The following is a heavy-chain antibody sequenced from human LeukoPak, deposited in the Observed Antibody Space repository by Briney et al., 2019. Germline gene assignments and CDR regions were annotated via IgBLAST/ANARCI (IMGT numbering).Heavy chain of an antibody. V-gene: IGHV3-23*01. J-gene: IGHJ4*02. CDR2: ISGSSGDT. Sequence: GGSLRLSCAASGFTFSSYAMSWVRQAPGKGLEWVSAISGSSGDTYYTDSVKGRFTISRDNSKNTLYLQMNSLRAEDTAVYYCAREGPNYDFWSGYYSSYYFDYWGQGTLVTVSS. CDR1: GFTFSSYA. CDR3: AREGPNYDFWSGYYSSYYFDY. D-gene: IGHD3-3*01.